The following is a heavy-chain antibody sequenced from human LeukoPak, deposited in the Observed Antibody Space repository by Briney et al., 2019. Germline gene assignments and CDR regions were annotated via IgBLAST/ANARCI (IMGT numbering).Heavy chain of an antibody. CDR1: GFTFTSYG. V-gene: IGHV3-23*01. CDR3: AKGSPMVRSRALLDY. J-gene: IGHJ4*02. Sequence: RSGGSLRLSCAASGFTFTSYGMSWVRQAPGKGLEWVSVISGSGGSSDYADSVKGRFTISRDNSKNTLYLQMNSLRAEDTAVYYCAKGSPMVRSRALLDYWGQGTLVTVSS. D-gene: IGHD3-10*01. CDR2: ISGSGGSS.